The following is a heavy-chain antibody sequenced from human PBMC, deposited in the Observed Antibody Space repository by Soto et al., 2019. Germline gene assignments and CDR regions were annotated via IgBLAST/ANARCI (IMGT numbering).Heavy chain of an antibody. J-gene: IGHJ6*03. CDR3: ARDSGGDYHNYYMDV. Sequence: QMQLVESGGGVVQPGTSLSLSCAASGFTFSNYAMHWVRQAPGKGLEWVTIIWYDGSDKNYGDSVKGRFPIPRDNPKNTLYLQMNSLRVEDTAVYYCARDSGGDYHNYYMDVWGKGTTVTVSS. V-gene: IGHV3-33*01. CDR2: IWYDGSDK. D-gene: IGHD4-17*01. CDR1: GFTFSNYA.